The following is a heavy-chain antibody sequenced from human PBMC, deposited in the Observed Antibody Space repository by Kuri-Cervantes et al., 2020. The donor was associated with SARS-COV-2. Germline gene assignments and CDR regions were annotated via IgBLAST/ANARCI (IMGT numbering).Heavy chain of an antibody. J-gene: IGHJ6*03. CDR2: IRYDGNYK. CDR3: AKDLIAAAGNDYFYMDV. D-gene: IGHD6-13*01. Sequence: GESLKISCAASGFTFSHFGMFWVRQAPGKGLEWVAFIRYDGNYKTYADAVKGRFTISRDNSKSTLYLQMDNLRAEDRAVYYCAKDLIAAAGNDYFYMDVWGTGTTVTVSS. V-gene: IGHV3-30*02. CDR1: GFTFSHFG.